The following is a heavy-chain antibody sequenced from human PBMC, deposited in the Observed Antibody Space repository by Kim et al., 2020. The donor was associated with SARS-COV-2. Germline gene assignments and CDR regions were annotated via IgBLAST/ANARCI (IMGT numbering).Heavy chain of an antibody. CDR3: AKDRSTVLDY. CDR2: NK. D-gene: IGHD4-17*01. Sequence: NKYYAYSVKGRFTISRDNSKNTLYLQMNSLRAEDTAVYYCAKDRSTVLDYWGQGTLVTVSS. J-gene: IGHJ4*02. V-gene: IGHV3-30*02.